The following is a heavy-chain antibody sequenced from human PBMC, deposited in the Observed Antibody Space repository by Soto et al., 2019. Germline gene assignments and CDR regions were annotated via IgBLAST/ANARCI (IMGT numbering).Heavy chain of an antibody. CDR3: ARFTRGSSGDY. Sequence: GGSLRLSCVASGFTFNTYWMSWVRQAPGKGLEWVANIKEDGSDKYYVDSVKGRFTISRDNAKNLLYLQMNSLGAGDTAMYYCARFTRGSSGDYWGQGTLVTVSS. D-gene: IGHD6-25*01. CDR1: GFTFNTYW. CDR2: IKEDGSDK. J-gene: IGHJ4*02. V-gene: IGHV3-7*01.